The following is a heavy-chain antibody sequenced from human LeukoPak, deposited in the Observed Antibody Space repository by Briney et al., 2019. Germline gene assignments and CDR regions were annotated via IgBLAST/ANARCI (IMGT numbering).Heavy chain of an antibody. CDR3: ARRRYCSSTNCYGDWFDP. V-gene: IGHV3-74*01. J-gene: IGHJ5*02. Sequence: GGSLRLSCAASGFTFSNHWMHWVRQAPGKGLVWFSRIKSDGNSTSYADSVKGRFTISRDNAKNTLYLQMNSLRAEDTAVYYCARRRYCSSTNCYGDWFDPWGQGNLVTVSS. CDR2: IKSDGNST. CDR1: GFTFSNHW. D-gene: IGHD2-2*01.